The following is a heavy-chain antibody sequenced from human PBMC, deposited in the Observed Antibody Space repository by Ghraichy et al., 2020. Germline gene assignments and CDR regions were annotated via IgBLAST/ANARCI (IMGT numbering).Heavy chain of an antibody. Sequence: SETLSLTCAVYGGSFSGYYWSWIRQPPGKGLEWIGEINHSGSTNYNPSLKSRVTISVDTSKNQFSLKLSSVTAADTAVYYCARLPPRYSGYGLADYWGQGTLVTVSS. V-gene: IGHV4-34*01. CDR3: ARLPPRYSGYGLADY. J-gene: IGHJ4*02. CDR2: INHSGST. CDR1: GGSFSGYY. D-gene: IGHD5-12*01.